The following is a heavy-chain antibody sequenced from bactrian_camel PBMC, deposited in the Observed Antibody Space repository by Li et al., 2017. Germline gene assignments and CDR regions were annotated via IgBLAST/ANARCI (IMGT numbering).Heavy chain of an antibody. J-gene: IGHJ4*01. CDR1: GDTYNSRC. D-gene: IGHD8*01. V-gene: IGHV3S1*01. CDR3: AAGFKGICGLARTVYNW. Sequence: QVQLVESGGGLVQPGGSLRLSCVASGDTYNSRCMAWFRQAPGQEREGVAFIVRGTGRTDYADSVKGRFTITKDNAKNLVYLEMSSLKAEDTAIYSCAAGFKGICGLARTVYNWWGQGTQVTVS. CDR2: IVRGTGRT.